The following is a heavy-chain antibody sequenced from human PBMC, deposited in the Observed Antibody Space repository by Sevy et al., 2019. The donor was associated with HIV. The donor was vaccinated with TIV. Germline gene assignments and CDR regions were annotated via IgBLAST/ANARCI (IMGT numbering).Heavy chain of an antibody. Sequence: GGSLRLACAASGFTFSDYYMSWIRQAPGKGLEWVSYISSSGSTIYYADSVKGRFTISRDNAKNSLYLQMNSLGAEDTAVYYCARTGSLYGSGSYPDYWGQGTLVTVSS. D-gene: IGHD3-10*01. V-gene: IGHV3-11*01. CDR1: GFTFSDYY. CDR2: ISSSGSTI. J-gene: IGHJ4*02. CDR3: ARTGSLYGSGSYPDY.